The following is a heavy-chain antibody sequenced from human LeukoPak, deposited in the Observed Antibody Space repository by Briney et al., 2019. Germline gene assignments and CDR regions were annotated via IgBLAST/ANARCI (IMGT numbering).Heavy chain of an antibody. D-gene: IGHD3-9*01. CDR1: AFTFNNFP. CDR2: ILKDGSDA. Sequence: GGSLRLSCTASAFTFNNFPMHWVRQAPGKGLEWVTLILKDGSDAFYADSVKGRFTISRDNSENTLFLQMNSLRAEDTAIYYCARDFQYFFDYCGQGTLVTVSS. CDR3: ARDFQYFFDY. V-gene: IGHV3-30-3*01. J-gene: IGHJ4*02.